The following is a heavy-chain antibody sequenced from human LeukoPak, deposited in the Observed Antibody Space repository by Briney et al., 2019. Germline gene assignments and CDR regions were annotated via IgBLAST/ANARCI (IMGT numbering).Heavy chain of an antibody. CDR3: ARDKGTTMSDY. V-gene: IGHV6-1*01. Sequence: SQTLSLTFAISGDSVSINSAAGNWVRQSPSRGLEWLGRTYYRSKWNMEYAGAVKSRISINPNTTKNRFSLQLNSVTPADTAVYYCARDKGTTMSDYWGQGTLVTASS. CDR2: TYYRSKWNM. J-gene: IGHJ4*02. D-gene: IGHD1-1*01. CDR1: GDSVSINSAA.